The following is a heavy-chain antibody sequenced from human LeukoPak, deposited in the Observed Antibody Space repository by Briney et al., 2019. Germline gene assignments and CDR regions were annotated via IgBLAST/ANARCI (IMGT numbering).Heavy chain of an antibody. CDR3: ARDQDYYDSSGYDY. CDR1: GYTFNNYG. V-gene: IGHV1-18*01. Sequence: ASVTVSFKASGYTFNNYGISWVRQAPGQGLEWMGWISAYNGNTNYAQKLQGRVTMTTDTSTSTAYMELRSLRSDDTAVYYCARDQDYYDSSGYDYCGQGTLVTVSS. CDR2: ISAYNGNT. J-gene: IGHJ4*02. D-gene: IGHD3-22*01.